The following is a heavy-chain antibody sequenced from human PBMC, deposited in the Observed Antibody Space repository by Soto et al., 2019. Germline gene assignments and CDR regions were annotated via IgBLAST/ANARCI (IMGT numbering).Heavy chain of an antibody. CDR2: IYYSGST. J-gene: IGHJ4*02. D-gene: IGHD6-13*01. V-gene: IGHV4-39*07. CDR3: ATDQYSSSWYDY. CDR1: GGSISSSSYY. Sequence: SETLSLTCTVSGGSISSSSYYWGWIRQPPGKGLEWIGSIYYSGSTYYNPYLKSRVTISVDTSKNQFYLKLSSVTAADTAVYYCATDQYSSSWYDYWGQGTLVTVSS.